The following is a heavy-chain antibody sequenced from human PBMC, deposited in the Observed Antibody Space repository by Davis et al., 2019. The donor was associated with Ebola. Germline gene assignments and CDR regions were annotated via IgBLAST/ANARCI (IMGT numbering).Heavy chain of an antibody. CDR2: ISAYTGDT. CDR1: GYTSNSHG. Sequence: ASVKVSCKASGYTSNSHGISWVRQAPGQGLEWMAWISAYTGDTNYAPKFQGRITLTTDTSTNTVYMELTSLKSEDTAVYYCARALDRLLDFDYWGQGTLVTVSS. D-gene: IGHD3-3*01. V-gene: IGHV1-18*01. J-gene: IGHJ4*02. CDR3: ARALDRLLDFDY.